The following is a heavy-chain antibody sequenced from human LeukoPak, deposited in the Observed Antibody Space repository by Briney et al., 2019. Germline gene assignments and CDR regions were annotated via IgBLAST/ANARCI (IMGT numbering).Heavy chain of an antibody. Sequence: GGSLRLSCAASGFTFSSYWMSWVRQAPGKGLEWVANINHDGSEKYYVDSLRGRFTISRDNAKNSLYLQMNSLRAEDTAVYYCASLQFSPVDYWGQGTLVTVSS. CDR1: GFTFSSYW. V-gene: IGHV3-7*01. J-gene: IGHJ4*02. CDR3: ASLQFSPVDY. D-gene: IGHD6-19*01. CDR2: INHDGSEK.